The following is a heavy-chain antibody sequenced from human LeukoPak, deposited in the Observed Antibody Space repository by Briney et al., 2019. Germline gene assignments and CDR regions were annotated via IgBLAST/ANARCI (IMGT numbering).Heavy chain of an antibody. V-gene: IGHV3-23*01. CDR3: AKDRGIVEVAGIFDS. D-gene: IGHD6-19*01. CDR1: GYTFDAYA. Sequence: TGGSLRLSCAASGYTFDAYAMSWVRQAPGKGLEWVSAISGTAERTYYPDSVKGRFTISRQNSRNTLYLQMNGLRAEDTAVYYCAKDRGIVEVAGIFDSWGRGTLVTVSS. J-gene: IGHJ4*02. CDR2: ISGTAERT.